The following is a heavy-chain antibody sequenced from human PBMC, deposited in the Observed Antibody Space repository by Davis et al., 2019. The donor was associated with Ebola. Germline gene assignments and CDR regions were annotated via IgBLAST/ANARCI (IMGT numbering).Heavy chain of an antibody. CDR2: MNPNSGNT. J-gene: IGHJ6*02. V-gene: IGHV1-8*01. Sequence: ASVKVSCKASGYTFTSYDINWVRQATGQGLEWMGWMNPNSGNTGYAQKFQGRVTMTRNTSISTAYMELSSLRSEDTAVYYCARAAAMFYYYSMDVWGQGTTVTVSS. CDR1: GYTFTSYD. D-gene: IGHD2-2*01. CDR3: ARAAAMFYYYSMDV.